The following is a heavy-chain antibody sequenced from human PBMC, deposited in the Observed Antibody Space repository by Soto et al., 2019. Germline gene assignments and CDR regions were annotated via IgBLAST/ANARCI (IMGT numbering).Heavy chain of an antibody. J-gene: IGHJ4*02. CDR1: GYTFTSYG. D-gene: IGHD3-9*01. CDR2: ISAYNGNT. Sequence: QVQLVQSGAEVKKPGASVKVSCKASGYTFTSYGISWVRQAPGQGLEWMGWISAYNGNTNYAQKLQGRVTMTTDTSTSTAYIELRSLRSDHTAVYYCARGAYTDWFQTDIDYWGQGTLVTVSS. V-gene: IGHV1-18*01. CDR3: ARGAYTDWFQTDIDY.